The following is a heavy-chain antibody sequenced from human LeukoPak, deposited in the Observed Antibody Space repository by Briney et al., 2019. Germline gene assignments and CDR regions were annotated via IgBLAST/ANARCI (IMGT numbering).Heavy chain of an antibody. D-gene: IGHD5-18*01. CDR1: GGSISSGGYS. Sequence: SETLSLTCAVSGGSISSGGYSWSWIRQPPGKGLEWIGYIYHSGSTYYNPSLKSRVTISVDRSKNQFSLKLSSVTAADTAVYYCARNTAMADGVDCWGQGTLVTVSS. J-gene: IGHJ4*02. CDR2: IYHSGST. V-gene: IGHV4-30-2*01. CDR3: ARNTAMADGVDC.